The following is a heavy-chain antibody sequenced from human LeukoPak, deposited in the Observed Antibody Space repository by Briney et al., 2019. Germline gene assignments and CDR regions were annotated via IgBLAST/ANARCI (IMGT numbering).Heavy chain of an antibody. CDR1: GFTFSSYA. V-gene: IGHV3-23*01. D-gene: IGHD6-13*01. Sequence: GGSLRLSCAASGFTFSSYAMSWVRQAPGKGLEWVSAISGSGGSTYYADSVKGRFTISRDDPKNTLYLQMNSLRAEDTAVYYCAKIIAAAGTYWGQGTLVTVSS. CDR3: AKIIAAAGTY. CDR2: ISGSGGST. J-gene: IGHJ4*02.